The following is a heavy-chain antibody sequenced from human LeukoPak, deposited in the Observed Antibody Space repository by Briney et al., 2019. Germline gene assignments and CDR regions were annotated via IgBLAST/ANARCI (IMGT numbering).Heavy chain of an antibody. CDR1: GGTFSSYA. D-gene: IGHD3-22*01. V-gene: IGHV1-69*05. Sequence: SVKVSCKASGGTFSSYAISWVRPAPGQGHEWMGRIIPIFGKANYAQKFQGRVTITTDESTSTAYMELSSLRSEDTAVYYCARSYYDSSGYFQHWGQGTLVTVSS. CDR3: ARSYYDSSGYFQH. J-gene: IGHJ1*01. CDR2: IIPIFGKA.